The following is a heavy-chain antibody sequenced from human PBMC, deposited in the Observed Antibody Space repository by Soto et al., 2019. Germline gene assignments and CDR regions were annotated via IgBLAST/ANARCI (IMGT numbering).Heavy chain of an antibody. D-gene: IGHD2-8*01. Sequence: SETLSLTCTVSGGSISSSSYYWGWIRQPPGKGLEWIGSIYYSGSTYYNPSLKSRVTISVDTSKNQFSLKLSSVTAADTAVYYCATANKIVLMVYYFDYWGQGTLVTVSS. CDR2: IYYSGST. V-gene: IGHV4-39*01. CDR1: GGSISSSSYY. CDR3: ATANKIVLMVYYFDY. J-gene: IGHJ4*02.